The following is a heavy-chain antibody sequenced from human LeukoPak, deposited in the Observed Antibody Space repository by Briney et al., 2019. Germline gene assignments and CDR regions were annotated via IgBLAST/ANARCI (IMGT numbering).Heavy chain of an antibody. V-gene: IGHV3-48*03. Sequence: GGSLRLSCAASGFTFSSYEMNWVRQAPGKGLEWVSYISSSGSTIYYADSVKGRFTISRDNAKNSLYLQMNSLRAEDTAVYYCASFGEAVAVYYWGQGTLVTVSS. D-gene: IGHD6-19*01. CDR1: GFTFSSYE. CDR2: ISSSGSTI. CDR3: ASFGEAVAVYY. J-gene: IGHJ4*02.